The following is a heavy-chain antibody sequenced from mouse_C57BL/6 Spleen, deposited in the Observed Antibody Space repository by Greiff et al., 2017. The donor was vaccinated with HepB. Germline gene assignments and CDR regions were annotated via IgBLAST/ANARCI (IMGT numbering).Heavy chain of an antibody. D-gene: IGHD2-4*01. J-gene: IGHJ4*01. Sequence: EVKLEESGEGLVKPGGSLKLSCAASGFTFSSYAMSWVRQTPEKRLEWVAYISSGGDYIYYADTVKGRFTISRDNARNTLYLQMSSLKSEDTSMYYCTRDLGRLRSYYYAMDYWGQGTSVTVSS. V-gene: IGHV5-9-1*02. CDR2: ISSGGDYI. CDR1: GFTFSSYA. CDR3: TRDLGRLRSYYYAMDY.